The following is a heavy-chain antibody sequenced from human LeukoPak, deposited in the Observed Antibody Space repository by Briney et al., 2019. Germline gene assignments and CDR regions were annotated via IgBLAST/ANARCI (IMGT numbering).Heavy chain of an antibody. CDR3: AKGPTYYSDSSGYSYLDS. V-gene: IGHV3-21*04. Sequence: GGSLRLSCAASGFTFSSYSMNWVRQAPGKGLEWVSSISSSSSYIYYADSVKGRFTISRDNAKNSLYLQMNSLRAEDLALYYCAKGPTYYSDSSGYSYLDSWGQGTLVTVSS. J-gene: IGHJ4*02. D-gene: IGHD3-22*01. CDR2: ISSSSSYI. CDR1: GFTFSSYS.